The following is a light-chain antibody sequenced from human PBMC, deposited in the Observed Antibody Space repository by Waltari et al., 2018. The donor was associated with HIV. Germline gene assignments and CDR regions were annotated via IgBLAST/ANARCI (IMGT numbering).Light chain of an antibody. J-gene: IGKJ5*01. CDR3: QQRSTSIT. CDR1: QSVNSY. V-gene: IGKV3-11*01. Sequence: EIVLTQSPATLYLSPGERATLSCKASQSVNSYLAWYQQKPGQALRLLIYDASNRASGIPARFSGSGSGTDFTLTISSLEPEEFAVYYCQQRSTSITFGQGTRLDIK. CDR2: DAS.